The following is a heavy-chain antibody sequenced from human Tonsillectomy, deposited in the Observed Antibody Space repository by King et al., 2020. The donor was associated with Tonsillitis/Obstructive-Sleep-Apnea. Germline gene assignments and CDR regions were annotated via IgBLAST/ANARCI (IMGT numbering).Heavy chain of an antibody. CDR3: AKESGAEWEPYYVYN. CDR1: GFMFSNYG. V-gene: IGHV3-30*18. D-gene: IGHD1-26*01. J-gene: IGHJ4*02. CDR2: ISSDGNNK. Sequence: VQLVESGGGVVQPGRSLKLSCAASGFMFSNYGMHWVRQAPGKGLEWVSVISSDGNNKYYGDSVKGRFTISRDKSKNTLYLRMNSLRVEDTAVYYCAKESGAEWEPYYVYNWGQGTLVTVSS.